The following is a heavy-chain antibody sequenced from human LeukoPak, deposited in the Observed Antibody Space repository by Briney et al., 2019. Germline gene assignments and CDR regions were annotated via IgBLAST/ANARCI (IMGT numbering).Heavy chain of an antibody. J-gene: IGHJ4*02. CDR3: ARDKGTVTIFDC. CDR1: GFTFSSYA. D-gene: IGHD4-11*01. Sequence: PGGSLRLSCAASGFTFSSYAMSWVRQAPGKGLEWVANIKQDGSEKYYVDSVKGRFTISRDNAKNSLYLQMNSLRAEDTAVYYCARDKGTVTIFDCWGQGTLVTVSS. CDR2: IKQDGSEK. V-gene: IGHV3-7*01.